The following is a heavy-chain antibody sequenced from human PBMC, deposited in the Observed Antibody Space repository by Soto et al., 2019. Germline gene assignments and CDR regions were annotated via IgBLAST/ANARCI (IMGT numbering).Heavy chain of an antibody. CDR1: GGSFSGYY. CDR3: ARGGYDFWSGYYTGWFDY. Sequence: SETLSLTCAVYGGSFSGYYWSWIRQPPGEGLEWIGEINHSGSTNYNPSLKSRVTISVDTSKNQFSLKLSSVTAADTAVYYCARGGYDFWSGYYTGWFDYWGQGTLVTVSS. J-gene: IGHJ4*02. CDR2: INHSGST. D-gene: IGHD3-3*01. V-gene: IGHV4-34*01.